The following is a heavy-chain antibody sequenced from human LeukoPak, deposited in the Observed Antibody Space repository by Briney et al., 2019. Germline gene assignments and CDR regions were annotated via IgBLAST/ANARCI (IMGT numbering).Heavy chain of an antibody. CDR1: GFTIGSYW. V-gene: IGHV3-7*01. CDR2: IRQDGSEK. J-gene: IGHJ3*01. Sequence: GGSLRLSCAGSGFTIGSYWMSWVRQAPGKGLKWVANIRQDGSEKYYVDSVKGRLTISRDNAKNSLYLQMNSLRAEDTGIYYCARAGYYGDDAFDLWGQGTMVTVSS. D-gene: IGHD2/OR15-2a*01. CDR3: ARAGYYGDDAFDL.